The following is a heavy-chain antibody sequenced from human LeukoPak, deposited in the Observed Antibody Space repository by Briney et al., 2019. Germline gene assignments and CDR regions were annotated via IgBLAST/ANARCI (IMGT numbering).Heavy chain of an antibody. V-gene: IGHV3-21*01. CDR3: AKAYYDPSGYSYYFDY. CDR1: GFPFSVYS. CDR2: ISGSSNYV. D-gene: IGHD3-22*01. J-gene: IGHJ4*02. Sequence: GGSLRLSCAASGFPFSVYSMNWVRQAPGKGLEWVLSISGSSNYVYYADSVKGRFTISRDNAKNSVYLHMNSLRAEDTAVYYCAKAYYDPSGYSYYFDYWGQGTLVTVSS.